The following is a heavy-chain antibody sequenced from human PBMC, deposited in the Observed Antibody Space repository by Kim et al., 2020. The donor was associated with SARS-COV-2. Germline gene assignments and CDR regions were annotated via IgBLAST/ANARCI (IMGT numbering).Heavy chain of an antibody. CDR3: ARATPPRGWFDP. CDR2: IYYSGST. Sequence: TLSLTCTVSGGSISSGGYYWSWIRQHPGKGLEWIGYIYYSGSTYYNPSLKSRVTISVDTSKNQFSLKLSSVTAADTAVYYCARATPPRGWFDPWGQGTLVTVSS. J-gene: IGHJ5*02. V-gene: IGHV4-31*03. CDR1: GGSISSGGYY.